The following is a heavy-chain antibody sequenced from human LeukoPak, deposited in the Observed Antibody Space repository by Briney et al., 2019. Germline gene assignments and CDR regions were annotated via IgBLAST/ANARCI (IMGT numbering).Heavy chain of an antibody. CDR2: INYSGST. CDR3: ARNGGYSSGWHNDY. CDR1: GGSFSTDY. D-gene: IGHD6-19*01. Sequence: PSETLSLTCAVYGGSFSTDYWSWIRQPPGRGLEWIGEINYSGSTNYSPSLKSRVTISVDTSKNQFSLKLSSVTAADTAVYYCARNGGYSSGWHNDYWGQGTLVTVSS. V-gene: IGHV4-34*01. J-gene: IGHJ4*02.